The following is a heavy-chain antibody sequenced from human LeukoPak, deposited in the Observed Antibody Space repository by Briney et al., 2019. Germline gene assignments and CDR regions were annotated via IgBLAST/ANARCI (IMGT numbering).Heavy chain of an antibody. CDR3: ARVTMSYYYYDYMDV. D-gene: IGHD4/OR15-4a*01. Sequence: GASVKVSCKASGYTFTSSGVGWVRQAPGQGLEWMGWISAYNGNTNYAQNLQGRVTMTTDTSTNTAYMQLRSLRSDDTAVYYCARVTMSYYYYDYMDVWGNGTTVTVSS. V-gene: IGHV1-18*01. J-gene: IGHJ6*03. CDR1: GYTFTSSG. CDR2: ISAYNGNT.